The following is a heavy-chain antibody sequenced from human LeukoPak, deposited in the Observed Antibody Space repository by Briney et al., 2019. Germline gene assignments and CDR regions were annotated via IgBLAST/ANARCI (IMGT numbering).Heavy chain of an antibody. J-gene: IGHJ4*02. CDR3: ARQTGSGLFILP. Sequence: PGGSLRLSCAASGFTFRTSGMSWVRQPPGKGLEWIGSIYYSGNTYYNASLKSQVSISIDTSKNQFSLRLTSVTAADTAVYYCARQTGSGLFILPGGQGTLVTVSS. CDR2: IYYSGNT. V-gene: IGHV4-39*01. CDR1: GFTFRTSG. D-gene: IGHD3/OR15-3a*01.